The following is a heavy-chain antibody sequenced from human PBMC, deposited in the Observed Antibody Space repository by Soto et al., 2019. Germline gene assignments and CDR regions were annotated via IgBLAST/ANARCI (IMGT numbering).Heavy chain of an antibody. CDR3: ATGVIGTSGDYYYGMDV. V-gene: IGHV3-72*01. J-gene: IGHJ6*02. CDR2: SRNRANSYTT. D-gene: IGHD1-7*01. CDR1: GFTFSDHY. Sequence: EVQLVESGGGLVQPGGSLRLACAASGFTFSDHYMDWVRQAPGKGLEWVGRSRNRANSYTTEYAASVKGRFTISRDNSKNSLYLQMSNLRTEDTAVYYCATGVIGTSGDYYYGMDVWGQGTTVTVSS.